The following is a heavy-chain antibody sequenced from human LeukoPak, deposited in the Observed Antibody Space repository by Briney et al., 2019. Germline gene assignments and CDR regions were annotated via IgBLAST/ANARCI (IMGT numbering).Heavy chain of an antibody. V-gene: IGHV3-23*01. CDR1: GFTFSSYA. J-gene: IGHJ6*03. Sequence: GGSLRLSCAASGFTFSSYAMSWVRQAPGKGLEWVSSISGNGGSTCYADSVKGRFTISRDKSRNTLSLQMNSLRAEDTAVYYCAKGGDSYYYYYMDVWGKGTTVTVSS. CDR3: AKGGDSYYYYYMDV. CDR2: ISGNGGST.